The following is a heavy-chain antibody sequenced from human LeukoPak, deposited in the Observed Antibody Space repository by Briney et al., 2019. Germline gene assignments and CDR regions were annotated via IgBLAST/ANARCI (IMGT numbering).Heavy chain of an antibody. V-gene: IGHV4-34*01. CDR1: GGSFSGYY. CDR3: ARLGYYGSGSLVDYFDY. J-gene: IGHJ4*02. Sequence: SETLSLTCAVYGGSFSGYYWSWIRQPPGKGLEWIGEINHSGSTNYNPSLKGRVTISVDTSKNKFSLKLSSVTAADTAVYYCARLGYYGSGSLVDYFDYWGQGTLVTVSS. D-gene: IGHD3-10*01. CDR2: INHSGST.